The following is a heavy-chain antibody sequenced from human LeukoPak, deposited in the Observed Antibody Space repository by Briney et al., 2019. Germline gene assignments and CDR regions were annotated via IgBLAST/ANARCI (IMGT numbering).Heavy chain of an antibody. Sequence: SQTLSLTXTVSGGSISSGSYYWSWIRQPAGKGLEWIGRIYTSGSTNYNPSLKSRVTISVDTSKNQFSLKLSSVTAADAAVYYCARDRYYYDSSGYYDHWYFDLWGRGTLVTVSS. CDR2: IYTSGST. CDR1: GGSISSGSYY. V-gene: IGHV4-61*02. CDR3: ARDRYYYDSSGYYDHWYFDL. D-gene: IGHD3-22*01. J-gene: IGHJ2*01.